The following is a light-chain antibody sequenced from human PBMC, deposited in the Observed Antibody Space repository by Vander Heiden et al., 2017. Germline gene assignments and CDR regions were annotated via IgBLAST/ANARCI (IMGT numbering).Light chain of an antibody. V-gene: IGLV1-44*01. CDR2: SNN. CDR3: AAWDDSLNGVL. Sequence: QSVLTQPPSASGTPGQRVTISCSGSSSNIGSNSVNWYQQYPGTAPKLLIYSNNQRPSGVPDRCSGSKSGTSASLAISGLQSEDEADYYCAAWDDSLNGVLFGGGTKLTVL. J-gene: IGLJ2*01. CDR1: SSNIGSNS.